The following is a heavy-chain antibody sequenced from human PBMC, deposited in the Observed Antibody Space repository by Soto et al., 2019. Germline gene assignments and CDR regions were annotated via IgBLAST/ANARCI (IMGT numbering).Heavy chain of an antibody. CDR2: IIPLFTRT. D-gene: IGHD3-22*01. J-gene: IGHJ5*01. V-gene: IGHV1-69*13. Sequence: GASVKVSCKSSGDTFSSYTISWVRQAPGQGLEWMGGIIPLFTRTNYAPKFQGRVTMTADESTTTVYMELSSLTPEDTAVYYCARMPNPFYFDSSDSYERAWFDPWGQGTLVTVSS. CDR3: ARMPNPFYFDSSDSYERAWFDP. CDR1: GDTFSSYT.